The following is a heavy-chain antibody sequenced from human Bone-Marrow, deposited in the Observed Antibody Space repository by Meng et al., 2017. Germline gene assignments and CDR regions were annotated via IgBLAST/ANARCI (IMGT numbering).Heavy chain of an antibody. CDR2: IYYSGST. V-gene: IGHV4-61*01. CDR1: GGSVSSGSYY. D-gene: IGHD3-22*01. J-gene: IGHJ4*02. CDR3: ARDKDSSGYYEEYYFDY. Sequence: SETLSLTCTVSGGSVSSGSYYWSWIRQPPGKGLEWIGYIYYSGSTNYNPSLKSRVTISVDTSKNQFSLKLSSVTAADTAVYYCARDKDSSGYYEEYYFDYWGQGNLV.